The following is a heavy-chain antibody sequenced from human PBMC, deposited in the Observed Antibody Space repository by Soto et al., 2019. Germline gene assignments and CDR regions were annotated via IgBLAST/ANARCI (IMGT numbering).Heavy chain of an antibody. CDR2: IIPVIGIG. V-gene: IGHV1-69*08. CDR1: GGSFSTYI. J-gene: IGHJ6*03. CDR3: AGEDYDYYYLDV. Sequence: QVQLVQSGAEVKKPGSSVKVSCKASGGSFSTYIINWVRQAPGQGLEWMGRIIPVIGIGNYAQKFKGRVTITADKSTSTAYMELSSLRSEDTAVYYCAGEDYDYYYLDVWGKGTTVTVSS.